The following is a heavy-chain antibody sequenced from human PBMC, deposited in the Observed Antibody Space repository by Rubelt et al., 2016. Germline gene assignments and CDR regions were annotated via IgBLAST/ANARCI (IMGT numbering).Heavy chain of an antibody. CDR3: ARVTTVTNDNWFDP. CDR2: IYPGDSDT. J-gene: IGHJ5*02. Sequence: EVQLVQSGAEVKKPGESLKIPCKGSGYSFTSYWIGWVRQMPGKGLEWMGIIYPGDSDTRYSPSVQGQGTMSADKSISTAYRQWGSLKAADTAMYYCARVTTVTNDNWFDPWGQGTLVTVSS. CDR1: GYSFTSYW. V-gene: IGHV5-51*01. D-gene: IGHD4-17*01.